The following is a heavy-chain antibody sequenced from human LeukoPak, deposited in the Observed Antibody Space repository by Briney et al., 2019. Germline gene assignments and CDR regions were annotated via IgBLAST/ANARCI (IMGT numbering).Heavy chain of an antibody. CDR3: ARDLGHYYDSSGYYFDY. D-gene: IGHD3-22*01. J-gene: IGHJ4*02. CDR2: ISAYNGNT. V-gene: IGHV1-18*01. CDR1: GYTFTSYG. Sequence: ASVKVSCKVSGYTFTSYGISWVRQAPGQGLEWMGWISAYNGNTNYAQKLQGRVTMTTDTSTSTAYMELRSLRSDDTAVYYCARDLGHYYDSSGYYFDYWGQGTPVTVSS.